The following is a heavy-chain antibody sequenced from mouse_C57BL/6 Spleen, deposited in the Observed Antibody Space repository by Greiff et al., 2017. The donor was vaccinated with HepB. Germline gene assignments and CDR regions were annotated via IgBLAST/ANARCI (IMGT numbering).Heavy chain of an antibody. CDR2: INYDGSST. CDR3: ARLYYDYAFDY. Sequence: DVQLVESEGGLVQPGSSMKLSCTASGFTFSDYYMAWVRQVPEKGLEWVANINYDGSSTYYLDSLKSRFIISRDNAKNILYLQMSSLKSEDTATYYCARLYYDYAFDYWGQGTTLTVSS. D-gene: IGHD2-4*01. V-gene: IGHV5-16*01. J-gene: IGHJ2*01. CDR1: GFTFSDYY.